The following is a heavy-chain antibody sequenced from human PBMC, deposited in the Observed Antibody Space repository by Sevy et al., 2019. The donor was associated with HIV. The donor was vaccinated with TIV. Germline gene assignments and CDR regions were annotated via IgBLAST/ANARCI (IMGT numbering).Heavy chain of an antibody. V-gene: IGHV3-23*01. Sequence: GGSLRLSCAASGFTFSSYAMTWVRQAPGKGLEWVSGISGRGDTTYYADSVKGRFTISRDNSKNTLYLQMNSLRAEDTAVYFCAKCSGDSCYSSSDSWGQRTLVTVSS. CDR1: GFTFSSYA. CDR3: AKCSGDSCYSSSDS. J-gene: IGHJ4*02. D-gene: IGHD2-15*01. CDR2: ISGRGDTT.